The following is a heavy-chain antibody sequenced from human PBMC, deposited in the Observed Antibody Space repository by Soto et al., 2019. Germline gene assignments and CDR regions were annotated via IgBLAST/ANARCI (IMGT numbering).Heavy chain of an antibody. CDR1: GVSISGHF. CDR3: ARDIVWSGFYSFFDN. D-gene: IGHD3-3*01. J-gene: IGHJ4*02. CDR2: VYSGGNT. Sequence: SDTLSLTCSVSGVSISGHFWSWIRQAAGKRLEWIGRVYSGGNTIYNPSLKSRVTISIDTSKHQFSLDLTSVTAADTAVYYCARDIVWSGFYSFFDNLGQGTRVTVSS. V-gene: IGHV4-4*07.